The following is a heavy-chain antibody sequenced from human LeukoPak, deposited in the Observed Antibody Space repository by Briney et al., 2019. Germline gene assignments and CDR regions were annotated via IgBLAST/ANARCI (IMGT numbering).Heavy chain of an antibody. CDR2: IDPSDSYT. D-gene: IGHD3-9*01. CDR3: ARGALTISSTLYYFDY. Sequence: GESLRISCKGSGYSFTSYWISWVRQMPGKGLEWMGRIDPSDSYTNYSPSFQGHVTISADKPISTAYLQWSSLKASDTAMYYCARGALTISSTLYYFDYWGQGTLVIVSS. CDR1: GYSFTSYW. J-gene: IGHJ4*02. V-gene: IGHV5-10-1*01.